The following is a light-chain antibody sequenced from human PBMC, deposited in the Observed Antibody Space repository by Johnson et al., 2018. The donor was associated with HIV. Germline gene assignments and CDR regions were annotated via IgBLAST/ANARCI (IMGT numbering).Light chain of an antibody. Sequence: HSVLTQPPSVSAAPGQKVTISCSGSTSNIGNNFVSWYQHLPGTAPKLLIYDNNKRPSGIPDRFSASTSGSSAPLGITGLPNGDEAYYYLATWESSLSAYVFGPGTKVTIL. CDR2: DNN. J-gene: IGLJ1*01. CDR3: ATWESSLSAYV. V-gene: IGLV1-51*01. CDR1: TSNIGNNF.